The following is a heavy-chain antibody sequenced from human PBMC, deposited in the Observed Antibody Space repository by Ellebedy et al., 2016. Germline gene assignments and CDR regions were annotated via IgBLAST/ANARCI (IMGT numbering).Heavy chain of an antibody. Sequence: GGSLRLSCAASGFTFDDYAMHWVRQAPGKGLEWVSGISWNSDAVGYADSVKGRFTISRDNAKTSLYLEMNSLRAEDTALYYCAKAGCSGTRCYANYWGQGTLVTVSS. CDR3: AKAGCSGTRCYANY. V-gene: IGHV3-9*01. J-gene: IGHJ4*02. CDR2: ISWNSDAV. CDR1: GFTFDDYA. D-gene: IGHD2-2*01.